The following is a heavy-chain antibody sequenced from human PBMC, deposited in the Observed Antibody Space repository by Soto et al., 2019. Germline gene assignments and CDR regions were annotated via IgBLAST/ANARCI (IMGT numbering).Heavy chain of an antibody. Sequence: GSLRLSCVVSGFTFGNHAMSWVRQAPGKGLQWVSAITGSGGSTYHADSAKGRFTISRDNSKNILYLQMNSLRAEDTAVYFCAKGYVRGNMIINSWGQGTRVTVSS. CDR1: GFTFGNHA. CDR3: AKGYVRGNMIINS. D-gene: IGHD3-10*02. J-gene: IGHJ5*02. V-gene: IGHV3-23*01. CDR2: ITGSGGST.